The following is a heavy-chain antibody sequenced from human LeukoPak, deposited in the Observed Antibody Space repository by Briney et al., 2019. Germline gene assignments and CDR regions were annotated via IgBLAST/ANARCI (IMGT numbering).Heavy chain of an antibody. V-gene: IGHV4-30-4*01. CDR3: ARDRGTEGTTVVTPPGWYFDL. D-gene: IGHD4-23*01. Sequence: SETLSLTCTVSGGSISSGDYYWSWIRQPPGKGLEWIGYFYYSGSTYYNPSLKSRVTISVDTSKNQFSLKLSSVTAADTAVYYCARDRGTEGTTVVTPPGWYFDLWGRGTLVTVSS. CDR1: GGSISSGDYY. CDR2: FYYSGST. J-gene: IGHJ2*01.